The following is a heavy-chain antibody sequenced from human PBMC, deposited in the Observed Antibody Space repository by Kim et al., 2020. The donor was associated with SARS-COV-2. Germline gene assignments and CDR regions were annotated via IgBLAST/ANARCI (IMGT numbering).Heavy chain of an antibody. CDR1: GGSVSSGSYY. Sequence: SETLSLTCTVSGGSVSSGSYYWSWIWQPPGKALEWIGYIYYSGSTNYNSSLKSRVTISVDTTKNQFSLKLSSVTAADTAVYYCAGNRPGPLLWFGELKEDAFNIWSKGTMVNVTS. V-gene: IGHV4-61*01. D-gene: IGHD3-10*01. CDR2: IYYSGST. J-gene: IGHJ3*02. CDR3: AGNRPGPLLWFGELKEDAFNI.